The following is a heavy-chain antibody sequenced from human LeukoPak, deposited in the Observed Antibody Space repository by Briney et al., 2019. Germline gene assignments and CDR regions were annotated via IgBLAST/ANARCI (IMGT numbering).Heavy chain of an antibody. CDR2: IYSGGST. V-gene: IGHV3-53*01. CDR3: ARGGVGLYGDYEDLHFDY. D-gene: IGHD4-17*01. J-gene: IGHJ4*02. CDR1: GFTVSSNY. Sequence: GGSLRLSCAASGFTVSSNYMSWVRQAPGKGLEWVSVIYSGGSTYYADSVKGRFTISRDNSKNTLYLQMNSLRAEDTAVYYCARGGVGLYGDYEDLHFDYWGQGTLVTVSS.